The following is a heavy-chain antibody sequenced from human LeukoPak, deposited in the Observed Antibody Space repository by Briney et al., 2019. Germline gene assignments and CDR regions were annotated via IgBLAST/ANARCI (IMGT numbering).Heavy chain of an antibody. Sequence: SQTLSLTCTVSGGSISSGDYYWSWVRQPPGKGLEWIGEIYHSGSTNYNPSLKSRVTISVDKSKNQFSLKLSSVTAADTAVYYCARMRGYSYGYFDYWGQGTLVTVSS. D-gene: IGHD5-18*01. CDR2: IYHSGST. V-gene: IGHV4-30-4*01. CDR1: GGSISSGDYY. CDR3: ARMRGYSYGYFDY. J-gene: IGHJ4*02.